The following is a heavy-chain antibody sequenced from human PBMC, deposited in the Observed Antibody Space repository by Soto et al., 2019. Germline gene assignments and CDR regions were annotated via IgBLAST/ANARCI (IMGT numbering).Heavy chain of an antibody. V-gene: IGHV5-51*01. CDR3: VRVNSPSLPPWFDP. Sequence: GESLKISCKGSGYSFTSYWIGWVRQMPGKGLEWMGIIYPGDSDTRYSPSFQGQVTISADKSISTAYLQWTSLKASDTAIYYCVRVNSPSLPPWFDPWGQGTQVTVSS. CDR2: IYPGDSDT. J-gene: IGHJ5*02. D-gene: IGHD4-4*01. CDR1: GYSFTSYW.